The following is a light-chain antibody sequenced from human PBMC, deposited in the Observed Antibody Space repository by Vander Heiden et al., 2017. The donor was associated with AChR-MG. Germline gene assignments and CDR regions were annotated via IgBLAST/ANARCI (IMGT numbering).Light chain of an antibody. CDR3: QQNKNYSMWT. J-gene: IGKJ1*01. CDR2: KAS. CDR1: QSISSW. Sequence: DIQMTQSPSTLSAFVGDRVTITCRASQSISSWLAWYQQKPGKAPKLLIYKASSLESGVPSRFSGSGYGTEFTLTISSRQPDDFAPYYCQQNKNYSMWTFGQGTKVEIK. V-gene: IGKV1-5*03.